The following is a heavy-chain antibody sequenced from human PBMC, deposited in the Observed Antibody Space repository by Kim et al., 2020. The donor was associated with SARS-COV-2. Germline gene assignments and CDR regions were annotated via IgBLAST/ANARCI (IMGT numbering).Heavy chain of an antibody. CDR3: ARERYYDSSGYAHYFDY. Sequence: VKGRFTNSRDNSKNTLYLQMNSLRAEDTAVYYCARERYYDSSGYAHYFDYWGQGTLVTVSS. D-gene: IGHD3-22*01. J-gene: IGHJ4*02. V-gene: IGHV3-53*01.